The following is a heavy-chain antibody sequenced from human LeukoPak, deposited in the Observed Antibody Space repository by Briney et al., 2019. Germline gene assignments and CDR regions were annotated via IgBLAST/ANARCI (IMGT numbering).Heavy chain of an antibody. CDR2: INPSGGSI. CDR1: GYIFTSYY. V-gene: IGHV1-46*01. D-gene: IGHD3-3*01. Sequence: GASVKVSCKASGYIFTSYYMYWVRQAPGQGLEWMGIINPSGGSIRYAQKFQGRVTMTRDTSISTAYMELSRLRSDDTAVYYCARDGLCSGYYCILPQPYYYYYYMDVWGKGTTVTVSS. CDR3: ARDGLCSGYYCILPQPYYYYYYMDV. J-gene: IGHJ6*03.